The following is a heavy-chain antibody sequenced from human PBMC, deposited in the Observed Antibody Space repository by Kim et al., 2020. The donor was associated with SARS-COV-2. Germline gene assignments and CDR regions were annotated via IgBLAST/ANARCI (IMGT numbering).Heavy chain of an antibody. V-gene: IGHV4-39*07. D-gene: IGHD4-17*01. J-gene: IGHJ4*01. CDR2: IYYSGST. Sequence: SETLSLTCTVSGGSISSSSYYWGWIRQPPGKGLEWIGSIYYSGSTYYNPSLKSRVTISVDTSKNQFSLKLSSVTAADTAVYYCARSTVVTGGNYFDYWG. CDR3: ARSTVVTGGNYFDY. CDR1: GGSISSSSYY.